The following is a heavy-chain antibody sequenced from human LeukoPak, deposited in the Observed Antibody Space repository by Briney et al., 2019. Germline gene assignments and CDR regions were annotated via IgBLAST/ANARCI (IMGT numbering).Heavy chain of an antibody. J-gene: IGHJ4*02. CDR1: GGSISSSSYY. D-gene: IGHD5-18*01. Sequence: SETLSLTCTVSGGSISSSSYYWGWIRQPPGKGLEWIGSIYYSGSTHYNPSLKSRVTISVDTSKNQFSLKLSSVTAADTAVYYCARVSRGYSYGPIDYWGQGTLVTVSS. CDR2: IYYSGST. CDR3: ARVSRGYSYGPIDY. V-gene: IGHV4-39*01.